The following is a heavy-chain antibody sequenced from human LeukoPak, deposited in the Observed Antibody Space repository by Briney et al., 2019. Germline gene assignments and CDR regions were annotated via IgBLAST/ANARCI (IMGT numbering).Heavy chain of an antibody. V-gene: IGHV4-4*07. Sequence: PSETLSLTCTVSGGSIRTYYWNWIRQPAGKGLEWIGRIYTSGNTNYNPSLKSRVTMSVDTSKNQFSLKLSSVTAADTAVYHCARSTPAAVGGGYYYYYMDVWGKGTTVTVSS. CDR2: IYTSGNT. CDR1: GGSIRTYY. CDR3: ARSTPAAVGGGYYYYYMDV. D-gene: IGHD2-2*01. J-gene: IGHJ6*03.